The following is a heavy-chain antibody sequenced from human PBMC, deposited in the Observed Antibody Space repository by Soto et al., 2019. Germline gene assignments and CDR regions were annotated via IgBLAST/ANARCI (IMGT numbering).Heavy chain of an antibody. D-gene: IGHD2-8*01. CDR1: GYTFTTYG. Sequence: QPQLVQSGAEVRKPGASVNVSCKASGYTFTTYGISWVRQAPGQGLEWMGWIGGYNGDSHNAQKFQGRLTMTRDTSTKTAYMELRSLRPDDMAVYYCARVGNNGWPLEYDYGGQGTLVIVSS. V-gene: IGHV1-18*03. CDR2: IGGYNGDS. CDR3: ARVGNNGWPLEYDY. J-gene: IGHJ4*02.